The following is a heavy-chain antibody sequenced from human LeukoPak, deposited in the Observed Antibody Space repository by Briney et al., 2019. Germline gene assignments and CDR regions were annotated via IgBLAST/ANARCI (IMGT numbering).Heavy chain of an antibody. CDR3: ARGTFRGDPTSWDY. D-gene: IGHD3-10*01. CDR2: INPNSGGT. J-gene: IGHJ4*02. Sequence: ASVKVSCKASGYTFTGYYMHWVRQAPGQGLEWMGWINPNSGGTNYAQKFQGRVTMTRDTSISTAYMELSRLRSDDTAVYYCARGTFRGDPTSWDYWGQGTLVTVSS. CDR1: GYTFTGYY. V-gene: IGHV1-2*02.